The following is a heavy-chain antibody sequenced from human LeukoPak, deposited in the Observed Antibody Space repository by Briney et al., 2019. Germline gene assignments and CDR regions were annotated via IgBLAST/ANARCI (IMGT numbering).Heavy chain of an antibody. CDR2: ISYDGSNK. CDR1: GFTFSSYA. D-gene: IGHD1-1*01. CDR3: ARVTPSWRAVDLDY. Sequence: GGSLRLSGAASGFTFSSYAMHWVRQAPGKGLEWVAVISYDGSNKYYADSVKGRFTISRDNSKNTLYLQMNSLRAEDTAVYYCARVTPSWRAVDLDYWGQGTLVTVSS. V-gene: IGHV3-30-3*01. J-gene: IGHJ4*02.